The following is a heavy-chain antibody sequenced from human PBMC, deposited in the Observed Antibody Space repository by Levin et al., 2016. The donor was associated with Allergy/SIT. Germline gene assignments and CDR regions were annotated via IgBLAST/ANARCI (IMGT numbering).Heavy chain of an antibody. J-gene: IGHJ6*03. CDR2: ISNDGSDK. CDR3: ARRPQGGSSPRYMDV. CDR1: GFSFSTYA. D-gene: IGHD6-13*01. Sequence: GESLKISCVASGFSFSTYAMHWVRQAPGRGLEWVAVISNDGSDKYYVDSVKGRFTISRDNSYSTLYLQMDSLSVEDTAIYYCARRPQGGSSPRYMDVWGKGTTVAVSS. V-gene: IGHV3-30-3*01.